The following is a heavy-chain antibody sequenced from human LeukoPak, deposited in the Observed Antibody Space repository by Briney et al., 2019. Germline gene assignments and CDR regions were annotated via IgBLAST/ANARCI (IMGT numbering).Heavy chain of an antibody. CDR2: ISSSSSYI. D-gene: IGHD3-10*01. CDR3: ARDLNYYGSGSYDLF. J-gene: IGHJ4*02. CDR1: GFTFSSYS. V-gene: IGHV3-21*04. Sequence: GGSLRLSCAASGFTFSSYSMNWVRQAPGKGLEWVSSISSSSSYIYYADSVKGRFTISRDNSKNTLYLQMNSLRAEDTAVYYCARDLNYYGSGSYDLFGGQGTLVTVSS.